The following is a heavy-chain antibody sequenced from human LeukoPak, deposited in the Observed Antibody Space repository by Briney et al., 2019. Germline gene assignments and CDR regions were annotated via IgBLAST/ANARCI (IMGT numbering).Heavy chain of an antibody. CDR3: AKDGGGYSYGPYYYYGMDV. CDR1: GFTFSSYA. J-gene: IGHJ6*02. Sequence: PGGSLRLSCAASGFTFSSYAMSWVRQAPGKGLEWVSAISGGGGSTYYADSVKGRFTISRDNSKNTLYLQMNSLRAEDTAVYYCAKDGGGYSYGPYYYYGMDVWGQGTTVTVSS. CDR2: ISGGGGST. D-gene: IGHD5-18*01. V-gene: IGHV3-23*01.